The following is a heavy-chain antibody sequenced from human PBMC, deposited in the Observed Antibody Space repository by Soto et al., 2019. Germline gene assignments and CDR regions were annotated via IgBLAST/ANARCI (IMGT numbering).Heavy chain of an antibody. CDR1: GFTFSSYA. D-gene: IGHD1-1*01. J-gene: IGHJ6*02. CDR2: ISGSGGST. CDR3: AKSPRNWSYYYYGMDV. Sequence: PGGSLRLSCAASGFTFSSYAMSWVRQAPGKGLEWVSAISGSGGSTYYADSVKGRFTISRDNSKNTLYLQMNSLRAEDTAVYYCAKSPRNWSYYYYGMDVWGQGTTVTVSS. V-gene: IGHV3-23*01.